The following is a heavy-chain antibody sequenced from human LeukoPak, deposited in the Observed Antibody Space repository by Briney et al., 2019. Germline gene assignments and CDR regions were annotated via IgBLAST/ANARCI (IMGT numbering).Heavy chain of an antibody. J-gene: IGHJ6*02. Sequence: SLTLSLTCAVYGGSFSGYYWSWIRQTPGKGLEWIGEINHSGSTNYNPSLKSRVTISVDTSKNQFSLKLSSVTAADTAVYYCAREGGSIVVVPAAVDVWGQGTTVTVSS. V-gene: IGHV4-34*01. CDR1: GGSFSGYY. CDR3: AREGGSIVVVPAAVDV. CDR2: INHSGST. D-gene: IGHD2-2*01.